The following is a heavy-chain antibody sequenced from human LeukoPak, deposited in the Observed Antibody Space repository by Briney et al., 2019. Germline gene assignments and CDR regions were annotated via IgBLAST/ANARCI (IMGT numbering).Heavy chain of an antibody. Sequence: GGSLTLSCAASGFTFSSYSMNWVRQAPGKGLEWLSYISYNSGTYYADSEKGRFTISRDNGKNSLYLQMNRLRAEDTAVYYCASTYVVVTAVHDAFHIWGQGTMVTVSS. J-gene: IGHJ3*02. D-gene: IGHD2-21*02. V-gene: IGHV3-48*04. CDR3: ASTYVVVTAVHDAFHI. CDR1: GFTFSSYS. CDR2: ISYNSGT.